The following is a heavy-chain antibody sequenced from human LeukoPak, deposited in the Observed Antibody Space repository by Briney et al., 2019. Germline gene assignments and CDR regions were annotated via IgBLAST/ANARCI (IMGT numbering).Heavy chain of an antibody. V-gene: IGHV1-69*05. CDR2: IIPIFGTA. Sequence: GASVKVSCKVSGGTFSSYAISWGRQAPGQGLEWMGGIIPIFGTANYAQKFQGRVTITTDESTSTAYMELSSLRSEDTAVYYCARGSSSGTTVYWGQGTLVTVSS. J-gene: IGHJ4*02. D-gene: IGHD1-1*01. CDR3: ARGSSSGTTVY. CDR1: GGTFSSYA.